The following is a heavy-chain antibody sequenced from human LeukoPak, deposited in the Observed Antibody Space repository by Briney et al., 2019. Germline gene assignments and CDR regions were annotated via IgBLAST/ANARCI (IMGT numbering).Heavy chain of an antibody. Sequence: ASVKVSCKASGYTFTGYYMHWVRQAPGQGLEWMGWINPNSGGTNYAQKFQGRVTMARDTSISTAYMELSRLRSDDTAVYYCARADSSGYLTDFDYWGQGTLVTVSS. V-gene: IGHV1-2*02. CDR2: INPNSGGT. J-gene: IGHJ4*02. CDR1: GYTFTGYY. CDR3: ARADSSGYLTDFDY. D-gene: IGHD3-22*01.